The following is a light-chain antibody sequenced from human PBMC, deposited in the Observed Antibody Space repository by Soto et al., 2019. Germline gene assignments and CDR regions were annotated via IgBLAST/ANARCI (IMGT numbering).Light chain of an antibody. CDR1: GSDIGTYNY. Sequence: QSALTQPASVSGSPGQSITISCTGTGSDIGTYNYVSWYQQYPGQAPKLIISEVTNRPSGVSNRFSGSKSGNMASLTISGLQSEDEAQYYCTSYTTSSTLPVVFGGGTKLTVL. J-gene: IGLJ2*01. CDR2: EVT. V-gene: IGLV2-14*01. CDR3: TSYTTSSTLPVV.